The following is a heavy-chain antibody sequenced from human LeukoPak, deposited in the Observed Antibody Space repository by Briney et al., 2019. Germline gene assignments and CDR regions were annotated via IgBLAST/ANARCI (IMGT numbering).Heavy chain of an antibody. D-gene: IGHD3-22*01. CDR3: ARALTRSSGYYLSPRPLDY. Sequence: SETLSLTCAVYGGSFSGYYWSWIRQHPGKGLEWIGYIYYSGSTYYNPSLKSRVTISVDTSKNQFSLKLSSVTAADTAVYYCARALTRSSGYYLSPRPLDYWGQGTLVTVSS. V-gene: IGHV4-31*11. J-gene: IGHJ4*02. CDR2: IYYSGST. CDR1: GGSFSGYY.